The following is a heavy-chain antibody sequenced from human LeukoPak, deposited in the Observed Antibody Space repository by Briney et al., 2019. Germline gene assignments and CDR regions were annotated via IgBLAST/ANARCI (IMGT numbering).Heavy chain of an antibody. V-gene: IGHV4-59*01. Sequence: SETLSLTCTVSGGSISSYYWSWIRQPPGKGLEWIGYIYYSGSTNYNPSLKSRVTISVDTSKNQFSLKLSSVTAADTAVYYCARDLSSTVTADAFDIWGQGTMVTVSS. CDR1: GGSISSYY. D-gene: IGHD4-17*01. J-gene: IGHJ3*02. CDR3: ARDLSSTVTADAFDI. CDR2: IYYSGST.